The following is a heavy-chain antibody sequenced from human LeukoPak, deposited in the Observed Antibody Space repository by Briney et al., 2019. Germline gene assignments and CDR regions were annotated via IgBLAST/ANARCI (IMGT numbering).Heavy chain of an antibody. D-gene: IGHD1/OR15-1a*01. CDR1: GFTFSDYN. CDR3: ARVGGNSYYYYYYMDV. Sequence: PGGSLRLSCAASGFTFSDYNMRWIRQAPGKGLEWVSYINSSATTIYYADSVKGRFTISRDNAKNSLYLQMNSLRAEDSAVYYCARVGGNSYYYYYYMDVWGKGTTVTISS. CDR2: INSSATTI. V-gene: IGHV3-11*04. J-gene: IGHJ6*03.